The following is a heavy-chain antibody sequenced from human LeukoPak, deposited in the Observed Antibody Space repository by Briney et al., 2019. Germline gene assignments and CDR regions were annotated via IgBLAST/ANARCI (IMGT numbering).Heavy chain of an antibody. CDR1: GFTFSTYW. CDR2: INTDGSVT. J-gene: IGHJ4*02. D-gene: IGHD3-16*01. CDR3: ARWTYASDGSGY. Sequence: PRGSLRLSCAASGFTFSTYWMHWVRRAPGKGLVWVSQINTDGSVTAYADSVKGRFTISRDNAKNTLYLQMNSLRAEDTAVYYCARWTYASDGSGYWGQGTLVTVSS. V-gene: IGHV3-74*01.